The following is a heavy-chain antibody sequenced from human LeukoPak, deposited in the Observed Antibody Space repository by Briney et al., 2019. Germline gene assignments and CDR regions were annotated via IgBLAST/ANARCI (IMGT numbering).Heavy chain of an antibody. J-gene: IGHJ4*02. D-gene: IGHD2-2*01. Sequence: ASVKVSCKASGGTFSSYAISWVRQAPGQGLEWMGGIIPIFGTANYAQKFQGRVTITADESTSTAYMELSSLRSEDTAVYYCRGYCSSTSCRGRPLDYWAREPWSPSPQ. CDR3: RGYCSSTSCRGRPLDY. CDR1: GGTFSSYA. CDR2: IIPIFGTA. V-gene: IGHV1-69*13.